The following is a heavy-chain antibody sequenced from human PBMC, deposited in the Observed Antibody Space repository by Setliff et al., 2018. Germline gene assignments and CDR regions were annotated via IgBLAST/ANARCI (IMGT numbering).Heavy chain of an antibody. D-gene: IGHD5-18*01. V-gene: IGHV4-59*01. Sequence: PSETLSLTCAVYGGSFSGYYWSWIRQPPGKGLEWIGYIYHNGNTNFNPSLKTRVTMSVDTSKNQFALNLRSVTAADSAVYYCARDRTAYSYGLDVWGQGTTVTVSS. CDR1: GGSFSGYY. CDR3: ARDRTAYSYGLDV. CDR2: IYHNGNT. J-gene: IGHJ6*02.